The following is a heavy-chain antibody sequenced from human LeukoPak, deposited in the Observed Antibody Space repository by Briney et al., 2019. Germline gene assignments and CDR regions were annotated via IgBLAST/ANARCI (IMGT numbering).Heavy chain of an antibody. CDR2: FDPEDGET. CDR3: ATGRITMVRGVIKYDY. J-gene: IGHJ4*02. Sequence: ASVEVSCKVSGYTLTELSMHWVRQAPGKGLEWMGGFDPEDGETIYAQKFQGRVTMTEDTSTDAAYMELSSLRSEDTAVYYCATGRITMVRGVIKYDYWGQGTLVTVSS. D-gene: IGHD3-10*01. V-gene: IGHV1-24*01. CDR1: GYTLTELS.